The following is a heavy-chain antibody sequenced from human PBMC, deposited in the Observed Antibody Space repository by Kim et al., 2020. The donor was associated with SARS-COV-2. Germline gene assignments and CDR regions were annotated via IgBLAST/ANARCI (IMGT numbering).Heavy chain of an antibody. CDR2: IKQDGSEK. Sequence: GSLRLSCVVSGFTSSNYWMSWVRQAPGKGLEWVANIKQDGSEKNYVDSVKGRFTLSRDNGKNSVFLQMTAVRDEDTAVYYCARGGWLALDYWGQGTLVT. CDR3: ARGGWLALDY. J-gene: IGHJ4*02. D-gene: IGHD6-19*01. V-gene: IGHV3-7*04. CDR1: GFTSSNYW.